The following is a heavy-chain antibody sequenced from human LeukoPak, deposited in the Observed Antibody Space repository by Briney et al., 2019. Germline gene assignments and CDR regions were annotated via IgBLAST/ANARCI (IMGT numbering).Heavy chain of an antibody. CDR2: IYYSGST. J-gene: IGHJ4*02. V-gene: IGHV4-39*07. CDR3: AREVRIVGAWFDY. Sequence: SETLSLTCTVSGGSISSNSYYWDWIRQPPVKGLEWLGSIYYSGSTYYNPSLKSRVTISVDTSKNQFSLKLSSVTAADTAVYYCAREVRIVGAWFDYWGQGTLVTVSS. D-gene: IGHD1-26*01. CDR1: GGSISSNSYY.